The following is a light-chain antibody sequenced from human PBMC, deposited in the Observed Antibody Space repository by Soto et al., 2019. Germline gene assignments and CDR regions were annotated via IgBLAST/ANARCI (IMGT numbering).Light chain of an antibody. CDR3: QQYARSPRT. CDR1: QSVSGSY. Sequence: EIVLTQSPRTLSLSPGERATLSCRASQSVSGSYLAWYQQKPGQAPSLLMYGASRRATGIPERFSGSGSGTDFTLTISRLEPEDFAVYYCQQYARSPRTFGQGTKVDIK. V-gene: IGKV3-20*01. J-gene: IGKJ1*01. CDR2: GAS.